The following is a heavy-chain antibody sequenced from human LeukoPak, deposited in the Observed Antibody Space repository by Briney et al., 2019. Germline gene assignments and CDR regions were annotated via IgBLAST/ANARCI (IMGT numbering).Heavy chain of an antibody. D-gene: IGHD3-10*01. V-gene: IGHV4-34*01. CDR3: AKVAKYYYGSETYFFFDH. J-gene: IGHJ4*02. CDR1: GGSFSGDF. CDR2: INHGGST. Sequence: SETLSLTCAVYGGSFSGDFWSWIRQSPGKGLECIGEINHGGSTTYNPYLKSRVTMSIDTSRNQFSLNLRSVTAADTAVYYCAKVAKYYYGSETYFFFDHWGQGTLVTVSS.